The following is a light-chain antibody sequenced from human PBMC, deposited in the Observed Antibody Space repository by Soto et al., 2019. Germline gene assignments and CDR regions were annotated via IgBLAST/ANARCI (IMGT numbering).Light chain of an antibody. CDR1: QTVFYSSNNKNY. J-gene: IGKJ1*01. Sequence: DIVMTQSPDSLAVSLGERATINCKSSQTVFYSSNNKNYLAWYQQKPGQPPKLLIYWASARDSGVPDRFSGSGSGTDFTLTISILQAEDVAIYYCQQYYGTPVTFGQGTKVEIK. CDR3: QQYYGTPVT. CDR2: WAS. V-gene: IGKV4-1*01.